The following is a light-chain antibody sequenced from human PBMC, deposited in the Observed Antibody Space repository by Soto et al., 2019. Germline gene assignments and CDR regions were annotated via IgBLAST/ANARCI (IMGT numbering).Light chain of an antibody. CDR2: GSS. V-gene: IGKV1-39*01. J-gene: IGKJ2*01. CDR1: QNIAGY. Sequence: DIQMTQSPSSLSVSVGDRVTITCRASQNIAGYLNWYQQKPGKAPKLLIYGSSTLQSGVPSSFSGCGSGTDFTLTISSLQPEDFATYYCQQSYITPYTFGQGTKLEIK. CDR3: QQSYITPYT.